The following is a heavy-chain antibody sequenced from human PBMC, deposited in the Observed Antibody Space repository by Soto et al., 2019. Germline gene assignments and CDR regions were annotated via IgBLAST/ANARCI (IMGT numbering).Heavy chain of an antibody. J-gene: IGHJ6*02. CDR3: ARDQLILQANDFFYGSDV. CDR1: GFTLSMYS. V-gene: IGHV3-7*03. CDR2: IPQEGSDG. D-gene: IGHD2-21*02. Sequence: RRLSCEVSGFTLSMYSMTWVRQAPGKGLEWVAKIPQEGSDGHYVDSVKGRFTISRDNAKNSVYLQMNSLRAEDTAVYYCARDQLILQANDFFYGSDVWGQGAKVTFSS.